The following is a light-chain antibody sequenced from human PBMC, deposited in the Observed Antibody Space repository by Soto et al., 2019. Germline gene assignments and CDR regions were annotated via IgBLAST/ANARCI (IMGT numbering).Light chain of an antibody. J-gene: IGKJ1*01. CDR2: AAS. Sequence: DLQMTQSPSSLSASVGDRVTITCRASQSITTYLNWYQQKPGKAPKLLIYAASSLQSGVPSRFSGSGSGTEFTLTISSLQPEDFATYYCLHRYSTPWTFGQGTQVDIK. V-gene: IGKV1-39*01. CDR3: LHRYSTPWT. CDR1: QSITTY.